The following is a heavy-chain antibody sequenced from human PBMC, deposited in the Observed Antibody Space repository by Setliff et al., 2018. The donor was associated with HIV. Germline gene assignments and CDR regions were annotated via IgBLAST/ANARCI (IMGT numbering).Heavy chain of an antibody. D-gene: IGHD1-26*01. V-gene: IGHV1-18*01. CDR2: ISAYSDNT. Sequence: ASVKVSCKASGYTFTNFAISWVRQAPGQGLEWMGWISAYSDNTCYAQSLQGRVTMTTDTTSSTSYMELRSLRSDDTAMYYCARIRAGALLNAFDIWGQGTMVTVSS. CDR3: ARIRAGALLNAFDI. CDR1: GYTFTNFA. J-gene: IGHJ3*02.